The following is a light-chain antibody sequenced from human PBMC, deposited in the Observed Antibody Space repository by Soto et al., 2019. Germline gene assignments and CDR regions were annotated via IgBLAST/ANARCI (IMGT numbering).Light chain of an antibody. CDR2: GAC. CDR1: QPVSDK. V-gene: IGKV3-15*01. CDR3: QQYDHCPIT. J-gene: IGKJ5*01. Sequence: EVVTTQSPANLSVTQGVGATLSCWASQPVSDKFAWYQQKPGQPPRLLIYGACSRALGVADRFSGGGSGADFSFPVPCLQSEEFAVYCCQQYDHCPITFGQGTRLEIK.